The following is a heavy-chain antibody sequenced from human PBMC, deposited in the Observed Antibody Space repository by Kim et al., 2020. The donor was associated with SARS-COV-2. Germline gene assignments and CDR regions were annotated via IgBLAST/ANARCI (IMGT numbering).Heavy chain of an antibody. Sequence: SETLSLTCTVSGGSISSGGYYWSWIRQHPGKGLEWIGYIYYSGSTDYNPSLKSRVTISVDTSKNQFSLKLSSVTAADTAVYYCARVLFMVQGGVFLRSFDYWGQGTLVTVSS. CDR1: GGSISSGGYY. CDR3: ARVLFMVQGGVFLRSFDY. D-gene: IGHD3-10*01. J-gene: IGHJ4*02. CDR2: IYYSGST. V-gene: IGHV4-31*03.